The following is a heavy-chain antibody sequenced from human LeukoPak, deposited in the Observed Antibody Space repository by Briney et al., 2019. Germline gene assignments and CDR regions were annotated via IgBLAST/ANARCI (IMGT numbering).Heavy chain of an antibody. D-gene: IGHD1-26*01. V-gene: IGHV4-59*08. Sequence: PSETLSLTCTVPGGSISNSYWSWVRQPPGKGLEWIGYTSYGGSTNYNPSLKSRVTMSVDTSTDQFSLRLISVTAADTAVYYCARTVSGDYYGMDVWGQGTTVTVSS. CDR2: TSYGGST. CDR1: GGSISNSY. CDR3: ARTVSGDYYGMDV. J-gene: IGHJ6*02.